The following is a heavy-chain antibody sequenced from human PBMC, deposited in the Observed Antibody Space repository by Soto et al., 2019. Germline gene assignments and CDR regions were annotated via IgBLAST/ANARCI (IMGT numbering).Heavy chain of an antibody. J-gene: IGHJ4*02. V-gene: IGHV4-31*03. Sequence: QVQLQESGPGLVKPSQTLSLTCTVSGDSISSGGFYWSWIRQHPGKGLEWIGYIHNSGSTYYNPSLKSRSSISVDTSKNQCSLNLSSVTAAETGVYYCARATYSYTMIDHRFDYLGQGTLVTVSS. CDR2: IHNSGST. CDR3: ARATYSYTMIDHRFDY. D-gene: IGHD3-22*01. CDR1: GDSISSGGFY.